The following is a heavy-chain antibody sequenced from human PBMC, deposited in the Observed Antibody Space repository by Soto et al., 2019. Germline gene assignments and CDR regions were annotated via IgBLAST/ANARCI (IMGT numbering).Heavy chain of an antibody. D-gene: IGHD3-3*01. Sequence: SETLSLTCTVSGGSISSYYWSWIRQPPGKGLEWIGYIYYSGSTNYNPSLKSRVTISVDTSKNQFSLKLSSVTAADTAVYYCARDRDFWNDGMDVWGQGTTVTVSS. CDR2: IYYSGST. V-gene: IGHV4-59*01. J-gene: IGHJ6*02. CDR1: GGSISSYY. CDR3: ARDRDFWNDGMDV.